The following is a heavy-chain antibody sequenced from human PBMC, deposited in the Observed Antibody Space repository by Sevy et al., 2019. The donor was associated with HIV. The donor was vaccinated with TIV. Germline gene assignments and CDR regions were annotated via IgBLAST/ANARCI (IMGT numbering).Heavy chain of an antibody. CDR3: ARVDANYDKGFDP. J-gene: IGHJ5*02. Sequence: GGSLRLSCEASGFTFSSYEMNWVRQAPGKGLEWVSYISSSGTTIKYADSVKGRFTISRDNAKNSLDMQMNSLGAEDTAVYYCARVDANYDKGFDPWGQGTLVTVSS. CDR1: GFTFSSYE. D-gene: IGHD3-22*01. V-gene: IGHV3-48*03. CDR2: ISSSGTTI.